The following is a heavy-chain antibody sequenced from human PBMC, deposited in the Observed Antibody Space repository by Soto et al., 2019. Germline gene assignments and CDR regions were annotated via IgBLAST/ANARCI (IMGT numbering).Heavy chain of an antibody. CDR1: GGSISSYY. J-gene: IGHJ6*03. CDR2: IYYSGST. D-gene: IGHD3-22*01. CDR3: ARQDGYYPYMDV. Sequence: PSETLSLTCTVSGGSISSYYWTWIRQPPGKGLEWIGYIYYSGSTNYNPSLKSRVTISVATSKTQFSLKLSSVTAADTAVYYCARQDGYYPYMDVWGKGTTVTVSS. V-gene: IGHV4-59*08.